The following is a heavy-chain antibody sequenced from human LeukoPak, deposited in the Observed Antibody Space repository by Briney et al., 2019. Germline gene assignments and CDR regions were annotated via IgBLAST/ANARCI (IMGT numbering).Heavy chain of an antibody. D-gene: IGHD3-10*01. CDR3: AKRGVVIRGLLVIGYHQEAYHYDF. Sequence: GVFLRLSCVVSGIILSNYAMTWVRQAPGKGLEWVSYISERGGSTTYADSVKGRFTISRDTSLNTLYLEMNNLRAEDTAVYFCAKRGVVIRGLLVIGYHQEAYHYDFWGQGVLVTVSS. J-gene: IGHJ4*02. V-gene: IGHV3-23*01. CDR1: GIILSNYA. CDR2: ISERGGST.